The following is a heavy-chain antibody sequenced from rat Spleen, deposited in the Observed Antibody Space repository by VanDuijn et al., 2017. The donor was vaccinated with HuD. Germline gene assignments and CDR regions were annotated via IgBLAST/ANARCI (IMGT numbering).Heavy chain of an antibody. CDR3: TRDHSYWGSYYPGGFAY. Sequence: EVQLKESGPGLVQPSQTLSLTCTVSGFSLTDYSVHWVRQPPGKGLEWMGIMWTGGNTAYNSPLKSRLSISRDTSKSQVLLKMNSLQTEDTAIYFCTRDHSYWGSYYPGGFAYWGQGVMVTVSS. J-gene: IGHJ2*01. V-gene: IGHV2S63*01. CDR2: MWTGGNT. CDR1: GFSLTDYS. D-gene: IGHD1-12*02.